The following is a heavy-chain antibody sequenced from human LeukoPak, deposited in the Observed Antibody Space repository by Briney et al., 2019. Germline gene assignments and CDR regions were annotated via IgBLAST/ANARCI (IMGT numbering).Heavy chain of an antibody. CDR3: ARGGPMVTTSPNWFDP. CDR2: IYYSGST. J-gene: IGHJ5*02. Sequence: SETLSLTCTVSGGSISSYYWSWLRQPPGKGLDWIGYIYYSGSTNYNPSLKSRVTISVDTSKNQFSLNLRSVTAADTAVYYCARGGPMVTTSPNWFDPWGQGTLVTVSS. V-gene: IGHV4-59*01. D-gene: IGHD4-17*01. CDR1: GGSISSYY.